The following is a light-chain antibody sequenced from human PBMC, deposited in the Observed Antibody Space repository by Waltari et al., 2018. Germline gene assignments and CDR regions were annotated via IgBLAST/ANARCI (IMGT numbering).Light chain of an antibody. CDR1: SSNIESNY. CDR2: KNN. Sequence: QSVLTQPPSASGTPGQRVTISCSGSSSNIESNYVYWYQQFPGTAPKVLMFKNNQRPAVVSDVFCASKSGASASLAISGRRSDDEADDYGGTWDDSLSRPVFGGGTKLTVL. CDR3: GTWDDSLSRPV. V-gene: IGLV1-47*01. J-gene: IGLJ3*02.